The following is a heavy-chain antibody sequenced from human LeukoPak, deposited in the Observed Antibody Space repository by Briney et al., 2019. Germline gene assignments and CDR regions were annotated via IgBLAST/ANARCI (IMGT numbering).Heavy chain of an antibody. Sequence: ETLSLTCTVSGGSISSYYWSWIRQPPGKGLEWVSAISGSGGSTYYADSVKGRFTISRDNSKNTLYLQMNSLRAEDTAVYYCAKDFDYYGSGSYDYWGQGTLVTVSS. V-gene: IGHV3-23*01. CDR3: AKDFDYYGSGSYDY. CDR1: GGSISSYY. CDR2: ISGSGGST. J-gene: IGHJ4*02. D-gene: IGHD3-10*01.